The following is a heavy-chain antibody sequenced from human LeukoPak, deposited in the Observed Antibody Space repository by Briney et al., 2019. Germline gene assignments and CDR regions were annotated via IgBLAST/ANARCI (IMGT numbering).Heavy chain of an antibody. CDR3: AGALLSWYDF. CDR2: ISSSSSTI. J-gene: IGHJ5*01. Sequence: LSGGSLRLSCAASGFTFSRYSMIWVRQAPGKGLEWVSYISSSSSTIYYADSVKGRFTISRDNAKNSLYLQMTSLRAEDTVVYYCAGALLSWYDFWGQGTLVTVSS. CDR1: GFTFSRYS. V-gene: IGHV3-48*01.